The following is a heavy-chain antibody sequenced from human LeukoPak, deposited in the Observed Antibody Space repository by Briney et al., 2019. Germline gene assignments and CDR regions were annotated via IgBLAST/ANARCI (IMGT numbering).Heavy chain of an antibody. J-gene: IGHJ6*02. D-gene: IGHD5-24*01. V-gene: IGHV4-59*08. CDR1: GGSISSYY. CDR2: IYYSGST. CDR3: ARLAVEMAYYYGMDV. Sequence: SETLSLTCTVSGGSISSYYWSWIRQPPGGGLEWIGYIYYSGSTNYNPSLKSRVTISVDTSKNQFSLKLSSVTAADTAVYYCARLAVEMAYYYGMDVWGQGTTVTVSS.